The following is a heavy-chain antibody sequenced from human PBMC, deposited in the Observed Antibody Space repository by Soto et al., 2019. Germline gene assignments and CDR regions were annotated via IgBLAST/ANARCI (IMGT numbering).Heavy chain of an antibody. Sequence: SETLSHTCTVYDGNVKGYDWNWISQNPGKGLEWIGEINHTGGTHYNPSLKSRVTMSVDTSKNQFSLRLSSVTAADTAIYYCATRITVFGLLIPPFDPWGQGTQVTVSS. CDR2: INHTGGT. V-gene: IGHV4-34*08. J-gene: IGHJ5*02. CDR3: ATRITVFGLLIPPFDP. CDR1: DGNVKGYD. D-gene: IGHD3-3*01.